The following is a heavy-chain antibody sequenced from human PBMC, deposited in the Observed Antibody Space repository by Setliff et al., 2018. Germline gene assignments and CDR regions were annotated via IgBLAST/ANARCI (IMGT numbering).Heavy chain of an antibody. CDR1: GFAFTPYT. CDR2: IKQDESEK. J-gene: IGHJ4*02. CDR3: ATSDWYAAFDH. V-gene: IGHV3-7*01. Sequence: GGSLRLSCAASGFAFTPYTMTWVRQAPGKGPEWVANIKQDESEKHYVGSVKGRFTISRDNARNSVYLQMNSLRAEDAAVYYCATSDWYAAFDHWGQGTLVTVSS. D-gene: IGHD6-19*01.